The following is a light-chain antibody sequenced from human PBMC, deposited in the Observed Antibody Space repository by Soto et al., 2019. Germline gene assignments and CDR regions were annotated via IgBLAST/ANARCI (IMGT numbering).Light chain of an antibody. J-gene: IGKJ4*01. CDR2: EAS. Sequence: DIQVTQSPSTLSAYVGDRVTITCRASQNINGWLAWYQQKPGKAPKLLIYEASSLESGVPSRFGGSGSGTEFTLTISSLQPDDFATYFCQQYEDYPLTFGGGTKVDIK. CDR1: QNINGW. CDR3: QQYEDYPLT. V-gene: IGKV1-5*03.